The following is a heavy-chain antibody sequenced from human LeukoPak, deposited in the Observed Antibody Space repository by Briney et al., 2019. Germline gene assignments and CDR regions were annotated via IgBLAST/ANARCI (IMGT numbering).Heavy chain of an antibody. Sequence: GGSLRLSCAASGFTFSSYEMNWVRQAPGKGLEWVSYISSSGSTIYYADSVKGRFTISRDNAKNSLYLQMNSLRAEDTAVYYCVRERNPYGFDIWGQGTMVTVSS. V-gene: IGHV3-48*03. CDR2: ISSSGSTI. CDR3: VRERNPYGFDI. CDR1: GFTFSSYE. J-gene: IGHJ3*02.